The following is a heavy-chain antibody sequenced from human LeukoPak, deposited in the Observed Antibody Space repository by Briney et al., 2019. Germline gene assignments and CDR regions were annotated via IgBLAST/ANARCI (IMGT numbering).Heavy chain of an antibody. CDR1: GYTFTSYY. V-gene: IGHV1-46*01. CDR2: INPSGGST. J-gene: IGHJ6*03. CDR3: ARDLIAAAEGPYYYYMDV. D-gene: IGHD6-25*01. Sequence: GASVKVSCKASGYTFTSYYMHWVRQAPGQGLEWMGIINPSGGSTSYAQKFQGRVTMTRDTSTSTVYMELSSLRSEDTAVYYCARDLIAAAEGPYYYYMDVWGKGTTVTVSS.